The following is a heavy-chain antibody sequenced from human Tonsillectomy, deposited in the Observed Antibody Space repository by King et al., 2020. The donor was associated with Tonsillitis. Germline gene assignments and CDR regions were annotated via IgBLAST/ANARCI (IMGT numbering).Heavy chain of an antibody. Sequence: VQLVESGGGLVXPGGSXXXXCXASGFXXXSYXXSXXXQAPGKGLEWVSAISGSGGSTYYADSVKGRFTISRDNSKNTLYLQMNSLRAEDTAVYYCAKRGYYYDSSGYYNDYWGQGTLVTVSS. D-gene: IGHD3-22*01. V-gene: IGHV3-23*04. CDR2: ISGSGGST. J-gene: IGHJ4*02. CDR3: AKRGYYYDSSGYYNDY. CDR1: GFXXXSYX.